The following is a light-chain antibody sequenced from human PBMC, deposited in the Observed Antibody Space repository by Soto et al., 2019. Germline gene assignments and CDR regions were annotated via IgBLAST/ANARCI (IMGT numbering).Light chain of an antibody. CDR2: KAS. CDR1: QNIDSW. J-gene: IGKJ1*01. Sequence: DIPMTQSPSTLSASVGDRVTITCRASQNIDSWLAWYQQKPGKAPKLLIYKASSLETGVPSRFSGSGSGTEFTLTIDSLQPDDFATYYCQQYNSYWTFGQGTKVEIK. V-gene: IGKV1-5*03. CDR3: QQYNSYWT.